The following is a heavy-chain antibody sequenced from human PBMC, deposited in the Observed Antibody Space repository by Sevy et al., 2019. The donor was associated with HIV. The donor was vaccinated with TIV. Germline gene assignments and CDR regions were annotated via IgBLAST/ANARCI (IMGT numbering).Heavy chain of an antibody. CDR3: ARDELNRRELRLGELSVFSY. D-gene: IGHD3-16*02. J-gene: IGHJ4*02. CDR2: ISAYNGNT. V-gene: IGHV1-18*01. Sequence: ASVNVSCKASGYTFTSYGISWVRQAPGQGLEWMGWISAYNGNTNYAQMLQGRVTMTTDTSTSTAYMELRSLRSDDTAVYYCARDELNRRELRLGELSVFSYWGQGTLVTVSS. CDR1: GYTFTSYG.